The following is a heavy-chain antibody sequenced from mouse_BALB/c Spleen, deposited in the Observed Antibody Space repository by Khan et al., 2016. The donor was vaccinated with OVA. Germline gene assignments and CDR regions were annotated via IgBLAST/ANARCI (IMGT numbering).Heavy chain of an antibody. V-gene: IGHV5-6-3*01. CDR3: ARMARTIN. J-gene: IGHJ2*01. CDR1: GFTFSSYC. CDR2: INSNGGST. Sequence: EVELVESGGGLVQPGGSLKLSCAASGFTFSSYCMPWVRQTPDKRLELVATINSNGGSTYYPDSVKGRVTISRDNATNTLYLQLSSLKSEDTAMYYCARMARTINWGQGTTLTVSS.